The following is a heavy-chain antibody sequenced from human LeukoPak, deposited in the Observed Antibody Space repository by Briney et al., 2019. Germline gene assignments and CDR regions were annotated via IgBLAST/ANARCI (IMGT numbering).Heavy chain of an antibody. CDR3: VSAGGPDYYYMDV. Sequence: QPGGSLRLSCAASGFTFSGCDMHWVRQPTRKGLEWVSGIGTTGDTYCPSSVRGRFTISRDNSKGTLFLQMNSLRPEDTAVYYCVSAGGPDYYYMDVWGKGTAVTVS. J-gene: IGHJ6*03. V-gene: IGHV3-13*01. CDR1: GFTFSGCD. D-gene: IGHD3-16*01. CDR2: IGTTGDT.